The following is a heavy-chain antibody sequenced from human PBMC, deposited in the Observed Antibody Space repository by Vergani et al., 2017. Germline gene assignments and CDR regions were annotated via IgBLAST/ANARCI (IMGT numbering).Heavy chain of an antibody. J-gene: IGHJ5*02. Sequence: EVQLVESGGGVVRPGGSLRLSCAASGFTYDNYGMSWVRQAPGKGLEWVSGISGSGGSTYYADSVKGRFTISRDNSKNTLYLQMNSLRAEDTAVYYCAKVQQWLNPGYGPWGQGTLVTVSS. CDR1: GFTYDNYG. CDR2: ISGSGGST. D-gene: IGHD6-19*01. V-gene: IGHV3-23*04. CDR3: AKVQQWLNPGYGP.